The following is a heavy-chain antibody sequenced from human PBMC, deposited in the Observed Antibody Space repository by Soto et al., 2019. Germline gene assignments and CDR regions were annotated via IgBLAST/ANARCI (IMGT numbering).Heavy chain of an antibody. Sequence: ASVKVSCKASGYTFTSYGISWVRQAPGQGLGWMGWISAYNGNTNYAQKLQGRVTMTTDTSTSTAYMELRSLRSDDTAVFYCARDVASISTYGGNSGRYYYYYGMDVWGQGTTVTVSS. CDR3: ARDVASISTYGGNSGRYYYYYGMDV. CDR1: GYTFTSYG. J-gene: IGHJ6*02. V-gene: IGHV1-18*01. D-gene: IGHD4-17*01. CDR2: ISAYNGNT.